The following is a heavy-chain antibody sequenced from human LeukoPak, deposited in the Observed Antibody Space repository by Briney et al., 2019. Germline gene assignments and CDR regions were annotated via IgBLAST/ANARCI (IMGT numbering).Heavy chain of an antibody. CDR3: ARLPGTENYGWFDS. Sequence: RPSETLSLTCTVSDDSINTFYWSWIRQPPGKGLEWIGYVSYSGSTKYNPSLKSRVTISADASKSQFSLRLNSVTAADTAMYYCARLPGTENYGWFDSWGQGTLVTVSS. J-gene: IGHJ5*01. V-gene: IGHV4-59*08. CDR2: VSYSGST. CDR1: DDSINTFY. D-gene: IGHD3-10*01.